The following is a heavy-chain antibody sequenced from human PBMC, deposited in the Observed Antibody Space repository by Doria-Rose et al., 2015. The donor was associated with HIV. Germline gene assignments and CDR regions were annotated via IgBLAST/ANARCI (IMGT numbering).Heavy chain of an antibody. CDR1: GVSLSSPGMG. CDR2: ILSDDER. V-gene: IGHV2-26*01. D-gene: IGHD6-13*01. CDR3: ARIKSSRWYHKYYFDF. Sequence: QVTLKESGPVLVKPTETLTLTCTVSGVSLSSPGMGVSWIRQPPGKALEWLANILSDDERSEKASLKSRLTISRGTSRSQVVLTMTDRDPVDTATYYCARIKSSRWYHKYYFDFWGQGTLVIVST. J-gene: IGHJ4*02.